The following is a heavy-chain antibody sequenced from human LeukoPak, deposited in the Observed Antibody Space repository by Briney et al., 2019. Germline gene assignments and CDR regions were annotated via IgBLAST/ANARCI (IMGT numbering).Heavy chain of an antibody. CDR3: ARGGSSGLINWFDP. Sequence: SETLSLTCTVSGGSISSSSYYWSWIRQPAGKGLEWIGRIYTSGSTNYNPSLKSRVTISVDTSKNQFSLKLSSVTAVDTAVYYCARGGSSGLINWFDPWGQGTLVTVSS. V-gene: IGHV4-61*02. D-gene: IGHD6-19*01. CDR2: IYTSGST. J-gene: IGHJ5*02. CDR1: GGSISSSSYY.